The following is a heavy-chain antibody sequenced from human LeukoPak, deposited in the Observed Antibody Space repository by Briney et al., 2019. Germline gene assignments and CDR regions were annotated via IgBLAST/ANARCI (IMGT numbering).Heavy chain of an antibody. CDR3: AKGRMVRGVIGWFDH. CDR2: ISGSGGST. D-gene: IGHD3-10*01. J-gene: IGHJ5*02. CDR1: GFTFSSYA. V-gene: IGHV3-23*01. Sequence: GGSLRLSCAASGFTFSSYAMSWVRQAPGKGLEWVSAISGSGGSTYYADSVKGRFTISRDNSKNTLYLQMNSLRAEDTAVYYCAKGRMVRGVIGWFDHWGQGTLVTVSS.